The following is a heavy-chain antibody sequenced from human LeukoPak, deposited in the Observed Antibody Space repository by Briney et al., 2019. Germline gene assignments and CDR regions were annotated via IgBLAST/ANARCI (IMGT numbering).Heavy chain of an antibody. D-gene: IGHD1-7*01. CDR1: GYTFTGYY. Sequence: ASVKVSCKASGYTFTGYYMHWVRQAPGQGLEWMGWINPNSGGTNYAQKFQGRVTMTRDTSISTAYMELSRLRSDDTAVYYCARNSDNWNYPYYYYGTDVWGQGTTVTVSS. V-gene: IGHV1-2*02. J-gene: IGHJ6*02. CDR3: ARNSDNWNYPYYYYGTDV. CDR2: INPNSGGT.